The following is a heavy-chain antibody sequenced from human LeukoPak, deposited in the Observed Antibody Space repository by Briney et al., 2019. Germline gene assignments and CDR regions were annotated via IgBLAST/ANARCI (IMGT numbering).Heavy chain of an antibody. CDR2: IWYDGSNK. V-gene: IGHV3-33*01. CDR3: ARSSNSVVVAATPGYFQH. CDR1: GFTFSNYG. J-gene: IGHJ1*01. D-gene: IGHD2-15*01. Sequence: PGGSLRLSCAASGFTFSNYGMHWVRQAPGKGLEWVAVIWYDGSNKYYADSVKGRFTISRDNSKNTLYLQMNSLRAEDTAVYYCARSSNSVVVAATPGYFQHWGQGTLVTVSS.